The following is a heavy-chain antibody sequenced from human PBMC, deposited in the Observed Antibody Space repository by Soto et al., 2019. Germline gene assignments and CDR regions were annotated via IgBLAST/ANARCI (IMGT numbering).Heavy chain of an antibody. Sequence: GGSLRLSCAASGFTFSTHAMHWVRQAPGKGLECVAIVSFDGSNKYYADSVKGRFTISRDNSKNTLYLQMSGLTPEDTAFYYCASDQTGITTAGGGRIDRWGQGTLVTVSS. CDR2: VSFDGSNK. D-gene: IGHD6-13*01. V-gene: IGHV3-30-3*01. CDR3: ASDQTGITTAGGGRIDR. J-gene: IGHJ5*02. CDR1: GFTFSTHA.